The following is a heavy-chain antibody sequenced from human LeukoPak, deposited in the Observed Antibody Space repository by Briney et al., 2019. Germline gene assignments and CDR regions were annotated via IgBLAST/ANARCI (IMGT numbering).Heavy chain of an antibody. V-gene: IGHV5-51*01. D-gene: IGHD5-24*01. CDR1: GYSFINYW. J-gene: IGHJ4*02. CDR3: PRANRDGCYQNFDH. CDR2: IYPGGSET. Sequence: GESLKISFKGVGYSFINYWNAWVRQRPGKGLEWMGSIYPGGSETRYDPSFQAQVTISPNSYTRTPYLQWSRLTASDTAMSLGPRANRDGCYQNFDHWGQGTLVTVSS.